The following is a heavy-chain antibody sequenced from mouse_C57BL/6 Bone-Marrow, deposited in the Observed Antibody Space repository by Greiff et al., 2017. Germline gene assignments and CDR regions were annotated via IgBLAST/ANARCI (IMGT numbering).Heavy chain of an antibody. D-gene: IGHD2-3*01. CDR3: ALYDGPAWFAY. J-gene: IGHJ3*01. Sequence: VQLQQSGPELVKPGASVKISCKASGYSFTSYYIHWVKQRPGQGLEWIGWIYPGSGNTKYNEKFKGKATLTADTSSSTAYMQLRSLTSEDSAVYYCALYDGPAWFAYWGQGTLVTVSA. V-gene: IGHV1-66*01. CDR1: GYSFTSYY. CDR2: IYPGSGNT.